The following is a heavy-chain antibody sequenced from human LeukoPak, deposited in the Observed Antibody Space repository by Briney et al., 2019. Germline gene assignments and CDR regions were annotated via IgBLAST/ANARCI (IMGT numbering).Heavy chain of an antibody. J-gene: IGHJ4*02. V-gene: IGHV4-39*01. CDR1: DGSISSRSYY. CDR2: IYYGGTT. Sequence: SETLSLTCTVSDGSISSRSYYWVWIRQPPGKGLEWTGSIYYGGTTYYNSSLKSRATISVDRSKNQFSLKLRSVTAADTAVYYCASARDFGWEGICNWGQGTLVTVSS. D-gene: IGHD6-19*01. CDR3: ASARDFGWEGICN.